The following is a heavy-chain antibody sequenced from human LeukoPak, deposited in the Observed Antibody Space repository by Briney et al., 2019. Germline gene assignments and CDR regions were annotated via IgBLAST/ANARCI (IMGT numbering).Heavy chain of an antibody. J-gene: IGHJ6*03. CDR2: IIPIFGTA. D-gene: IGHD3-22*01. CDR3: ARSPRSRGWLLLATGYYYMDV. V-gene: IGHV1-69*13. CDR1: GGTFSSYA. Sequence: SVKVSCKASGGTFSSYAISWVRQAPGQGLEWMGGIIPIFGTANYAQKFQGRVTITADESTSTAYMELSSLRSEDTAVYYCARSPRSRGWLLLATGYYYMDVWGKGTTVTISS.